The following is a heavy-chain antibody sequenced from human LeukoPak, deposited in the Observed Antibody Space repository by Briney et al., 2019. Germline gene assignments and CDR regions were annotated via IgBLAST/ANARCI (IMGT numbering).Heavy chain of an antibody. V-gene: IGHV3-33*01. CDR2: IWYDGSHE. D-gene: IGHD6-6*01. CDR1: GFSFSSYA. Sequence: PGGSLRLSCAASGFSFSSYAMHWVRQVPGKGLEWLAVIWYDGSHEHYADSVKGRFTISRDNSENTLYLQIYSLRAEGSAVYYCARDPRLPPYTSSANWFGPWGQGTLVTVSS. J-gene: IGHJ5*02. CDR3: ARDPRLPPYTSSANWFGP.